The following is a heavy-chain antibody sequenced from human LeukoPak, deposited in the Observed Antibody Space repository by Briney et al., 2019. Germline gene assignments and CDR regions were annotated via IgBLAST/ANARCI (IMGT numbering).Heavy chain of an antibody. CDR3: AKIPQVATYTVPNFDF. J-gene: IGHJ4*02. CDR2: IKQDGSEK. V-gene: IGHV3-7*03. CDR1: GFTFSNYW. Sequence: TGGSLRLSCAASGFTFSNYWMSWVRQAPGKGLEWVANIKQDGSEKNYVDSVKGRFTISRDNAKNSLYLQMNSLRAEDTAVYYCAKIPQVATYTVPNFDFWGQGTLVTVSS. D-gene: IGHD3-16*01.